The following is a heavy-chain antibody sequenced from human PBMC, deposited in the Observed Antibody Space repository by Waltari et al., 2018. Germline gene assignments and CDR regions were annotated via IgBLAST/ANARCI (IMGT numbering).Heavy chain of an antibody. J-gene: IGHJ3*02. D-gene: IGHD3-22*01. CDR1: GFTLSSYW. CDR2: IKKDGSEE. CDR3: ARDQWFAFDI. Sequence: EVQLVESGGGLVQPGGSLRLSCAASGFTLSSYWMSWVRPAPGKGLEWVANIKKDGSEEYYVDSVRDRFTISRDNAKNSLYRQMNSLRPEDTAGYYCARDQWFAFDIWGQGTMVTVSS. V-gene: IGHV3-7*01.